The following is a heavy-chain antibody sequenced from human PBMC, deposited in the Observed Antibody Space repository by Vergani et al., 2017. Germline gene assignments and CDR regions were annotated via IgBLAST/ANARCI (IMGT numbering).Heavy chain of an antibody. V-gene: IGHV3-30*02. CDR3: VKDIAASGNYWYFDL. D-gene: IGHD6-13*01. CDR2: IWYDGSKE. J-gene: IGHJ2*01. Sequence: QVQLEESGGGVVQPGRSLRLSCAGSGFTLSSHAMHWVRQAPGKGLEWVAFIWYDGSKEYYADPVKGRFTISRDNSKNTLYLQMNSLRAEDTALYYCVKDIAASGNYWYFDLWGRGTLVTVSS. CDR1: GFTLSSHA.